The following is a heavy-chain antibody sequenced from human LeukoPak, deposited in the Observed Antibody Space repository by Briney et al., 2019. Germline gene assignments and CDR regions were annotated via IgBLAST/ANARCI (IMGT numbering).Heavy chain of an antibody. J-gene: IGHJ3*01. Sequence: PSETLSLTCAVYGGSFSGYYWSWIRQPPGKGLEWIGNVYHSGSTYYNPSLKGRFTISVDTSKNQFSLKLTSVTAADTAVYYCARGFSAFDFWGQGTMVIVSP. CDR2: VYHSGST. V-gene: IGHV4-34*01. CDR1: GGSFSGYY. D-gene: IGHD3-3*01. CDR3: ARGFSAFDF.